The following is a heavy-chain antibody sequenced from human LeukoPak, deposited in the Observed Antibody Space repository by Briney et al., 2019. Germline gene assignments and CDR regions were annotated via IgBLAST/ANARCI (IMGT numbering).Heavy chain of an antibody. D-gene: IGHD1-1*01. V-gene: IGHV4-39*01. CDR1: GGAINSRNYY. Sequence: SETLSLTCTVVGGAINSRNYYWGWIRQSPGKGLEWIGSIYYSGSVNNNPSLQSRVTISVDTSRNQFSLKLTSVTAADTAVYYCARRVTTSGNFFDNWGPGTLVTVS. J-gene: IGHJ4*02. CDR2: IYYSGSV. CDR3: ARRVTTSGNFFDN.